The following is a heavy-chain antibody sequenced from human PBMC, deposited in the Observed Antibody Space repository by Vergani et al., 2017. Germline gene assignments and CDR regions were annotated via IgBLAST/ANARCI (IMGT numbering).Heavy chain of an antibody. CDR2: IYYSGST. D-gene: IGHD3-10*01. CDR3: ARERRGGVRPFDY. V-gene: IGHV4-59*01. J-gene: IGHJ4*02. Sequence: QVQLQESGPGLVKPSETLSLTCTVSGGPISSYYWSWIRQPPGKGLEWIGYIYYSGSTNSNPSLKSRVTISVDTSKNQFSLKLSYVTAADTAVYYCARERRGGVRPFDYWGQGTLVTVSS. CDR1: GGPISSYY.